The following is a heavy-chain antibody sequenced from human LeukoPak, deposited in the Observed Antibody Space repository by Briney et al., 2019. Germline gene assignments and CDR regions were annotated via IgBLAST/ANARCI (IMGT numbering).Heavy chain of an antibody. J-gene: IGHJ4*02. D-gene: IGHD3-16*02. Sequence: GGSLRLSCAASGFTFSSYGMHWVRQAPGKGLEWVAIVSYDGSNTYYADSVKGRFTISRDNSKNTLYLQMNSLRAEDTAVYYCAKDGDYVWGSYRGFDYWGQGTLVTVSS. CDR1: GFTFSSYG. CDR3: AKDGDYVWGSYRGFDY. CDR2: VSYDGSNT. V-gene: IGHV3-30*18.